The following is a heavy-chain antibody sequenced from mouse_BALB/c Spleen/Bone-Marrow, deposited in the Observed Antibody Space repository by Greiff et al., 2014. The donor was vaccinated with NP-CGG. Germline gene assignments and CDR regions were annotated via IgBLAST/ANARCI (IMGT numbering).Heavy chain of an antibody. CDR3: AQGYDWAMDY. V-gene: IGHV14-3*02. CDR1: GFNIKDTY. CDR2: IDPANGNT. J-gene: IGHJ4*01. Sequence: EVQRVESGAELVKPGASVKLSCTASGFNIKDTYMHWVKQRPEQGLEWIGRIDPANGNTKYDPKFQGKATITADTSSNTAYLQLNSLTPEDTAVYYCAQGYDWAMDYWGQGTSVTVSS. D-gene: IGHD2-14*01.